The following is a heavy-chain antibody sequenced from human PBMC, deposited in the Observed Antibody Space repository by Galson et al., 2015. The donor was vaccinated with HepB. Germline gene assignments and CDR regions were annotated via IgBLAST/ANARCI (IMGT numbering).Heavy chain of an antibody. Sequence: SLRLSCAASWFIVSSNYMSWVRQAPGKGLEWVSVLYSDGRTYYGDSVKDRFTISRDNSKNTLYLQMNSLRAEDTAVYYCARGGYHYLDYWGQGTLVTVSS. CDR2: LYSDGRT. V-gene: IGHV3-53*01. CDR3: ARGGYHYLDY. D-gene: IGHD2-15*01. CDR1: WFIVSSNY. J-gene: IGHJ4*02.